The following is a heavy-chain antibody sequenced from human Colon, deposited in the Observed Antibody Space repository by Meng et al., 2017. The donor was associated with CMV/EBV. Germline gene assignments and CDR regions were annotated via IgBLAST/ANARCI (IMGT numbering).Heavy chain of an antibody. CDR2: IYSGGST. D-gene: IGHD1-26*01. CDR3: ARGYSWTSS. CDR1: GLTVSSDH. Sequence: VESRGVLVQPGGSLTISCAVAGLTVSSDHMSWGSRVAGKGLEWVSVIYSGGSTFYADSVKARFTISRDNSKNTLYLQMNSLSAEDTAVYYCARGYSWTSSWGQGTLVTVSS. J-gene: IGHJ4*02. V-gene: IGHV3-66*01.